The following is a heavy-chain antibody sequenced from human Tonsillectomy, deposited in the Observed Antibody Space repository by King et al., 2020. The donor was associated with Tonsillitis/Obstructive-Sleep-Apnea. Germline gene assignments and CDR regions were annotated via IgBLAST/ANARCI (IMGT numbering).Heavy chain of an antibody. V-gene: IGHV3-23*04. Sequence: VQLVESGGGLVKPGGSLRLSCAASGFTFSSYARSWVRRAPGKGLEWVSTISGSGDSTYYADSVKGRFTISRDNSKSTLCLQMNSLRAEDTAVYFCAKSSMDNWSDGLDYWGQGTLVTVSS. CDR1: GFTFSSYA. CDR2: ISGSGDST. J-gene: IGHJ4*02. CDR3: AKSSMDNWSDGLDY. D-gene: IGHD1-20*01.